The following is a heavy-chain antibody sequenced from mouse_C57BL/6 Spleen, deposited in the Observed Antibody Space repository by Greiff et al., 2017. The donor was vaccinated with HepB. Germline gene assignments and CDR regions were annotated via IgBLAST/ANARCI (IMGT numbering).Heavy chain of an antibody. CDR1: GFTFSSYA. CDR3: ARDDGKYYFDY. Sequence: EVMLVESGGGLVKPGGSLKLSCAASGFTFSSYAMSWVRQTPEKRLEWVATISDGGSYTYYPDNVKGRFTISRDNAKNNLYLQMSHLKSEDTAMYYCARDDGKYYFDYWGQGTTLTVSS. J-gene: IGHJ2*01. D-gene: IGHD2-1*01. CDR2: ISDGGSYT. V-gene: IGHV5-4*01.